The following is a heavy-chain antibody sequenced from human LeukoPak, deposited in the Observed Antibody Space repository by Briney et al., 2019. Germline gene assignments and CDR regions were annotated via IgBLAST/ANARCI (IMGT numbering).Heavy chain of an antibody. CDR2: ISSSGSTI. J-gene: IGHJ5*02. V-gene: IGHV3-11*04. CDR3: ARDRTYQLLHGFDP. D-gene: IGHD2-2*01. CDR1: GFTFSDYY. Sequence: GGSLRLSCAASGFTFSDYYMSWIRQAPEKGLEWVSYISSSGSTIYYADSVKGRFTISRDNAKNSLYLQMNSLRAEDTAVYYCARDRTYQLLHGFDPWGQGTLVTVSS.